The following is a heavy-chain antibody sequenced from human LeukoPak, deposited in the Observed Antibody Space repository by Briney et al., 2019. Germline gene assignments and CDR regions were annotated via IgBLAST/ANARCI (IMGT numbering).Heavy chain of an antibody. D-gene: IGHD2-2*01. CDR1: GYTFTSYG. CDR2: ISAYNGNT. CDR3: ATDYCSSTSCYVAFDP. J-gene: IGHJ5*02. Sequence: GASVKVSCKASGYTFTSYGISWVRQAPGQGLEWMGWISAYNGNTNYAQKLQGRVTMTTDTSTSTAYMELRSLRSDDTAAYYCATDYCSSTSCYVAFDPSGQETLVTVST. V-gene: IGHV1-18*01.